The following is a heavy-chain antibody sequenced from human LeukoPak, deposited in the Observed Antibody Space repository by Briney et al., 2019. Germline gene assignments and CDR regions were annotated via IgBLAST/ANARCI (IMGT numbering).Heavy chain of an antibody. CDR1: GFTFSSYA. Sequence: GGSLRLSCAASGFTFSSYAMSWVRQAPGKGLEWVSAISGSAGITYYADSVKGRFTISRDNSKNTLYLQMNSLRAEDTAVYYCARIRGVTLYYFDYWGQGTLVTVSS. V-gene: IGHV3-23*01. CDR2: ISGSAGIT. D-gene: IGHD3-10*01. J-gene: IGHJ4*02. CDR3: ARIRGVTLYYFDY.